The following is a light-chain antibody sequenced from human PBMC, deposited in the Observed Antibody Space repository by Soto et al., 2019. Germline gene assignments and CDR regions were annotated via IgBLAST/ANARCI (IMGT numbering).Light chain of an antibody. CDR1: SSDVGGYNY. V-gene: IGLV2-14*01. CDR3: SSYTSSSTYV. CDR2: EVS. J-gene: IGLJ1*01. Sequence: QSVLTQPASVSGSPGQSITISCTGTSSDVGGYNYVSWYQQHPGKAPKLMIYEVSNRPSGVSNRFSGSKSGNTASLTISGLQAEDEADCYCSSYTSSSTYVFGTGTKATVL.